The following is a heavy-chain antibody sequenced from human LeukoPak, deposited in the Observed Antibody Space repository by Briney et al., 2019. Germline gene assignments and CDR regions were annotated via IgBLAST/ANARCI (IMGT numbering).Heavy chain of an antibody. J-gene: IGHJ5*02. V-gene: IGHV1-2*02. Sequence: GASAKVSCKDSGYTFTGYYMYWVRQAPRQGLEWMGWINPNSGSTNNAQKFQGRVTMTRDTSISTAYMELSGLRSDDTAVYYCARALCETVATANWFDPWGQGTLVTVSS. CDR2: INPNSGST. CDR3: ARALCETVATANWFDP. CDR1: GYTFTGYY. D-gene: IGHD5-12*01.